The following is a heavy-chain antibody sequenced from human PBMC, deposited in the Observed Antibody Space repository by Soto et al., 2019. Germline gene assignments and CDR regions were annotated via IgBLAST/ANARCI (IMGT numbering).Heavy chain of an antibody. V-gene: IGHV2-70*01. Sequence: SGPTLVNPTQTLTLTCTFSGFSLSTSGMCVSWIRQPPGKALEWLALIDWDDDKYYSTSLKTRLTISKDTSKNQVVLTMTNMDPVDTATYYCARIQVSAAGPHYYDSSGFDDWGQGTLVTVSS. CDR2: IDWDDDK. CDR1: GFSLSTSGMC. D-gene: IGHD3-22*01. J-gene: IGHJ4*02. CDR3: ARIQVSAAGPHYYDSSGFDD.